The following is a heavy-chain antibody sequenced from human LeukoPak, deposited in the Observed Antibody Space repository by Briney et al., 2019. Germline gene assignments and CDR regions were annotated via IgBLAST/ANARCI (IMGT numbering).Heavy chain of an antibody. J-gene: IGHJ4*02. CDR2: IKQDGSEK. D-gene: IGHD3-3*01. CDR3: VRDWYYDFWSGGDY. Sequence: GGSLRLSCAASGFTFISYWLSWVRQAPGKGLEWVANIKQDGSEKYYVDSVKDRFTISRDNAKNSLSLQMNSLRAEDTAVYYCVRDWYYDFWSGGDYWGQGTLVTVSS. V-gene: IGHV3-7*01. CDR1: GFTFISYW.